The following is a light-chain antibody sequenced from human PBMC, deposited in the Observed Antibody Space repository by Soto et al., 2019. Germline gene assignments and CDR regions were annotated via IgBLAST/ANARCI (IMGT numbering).Light chain of an antibody. CDR1: QGISRW. Sequence: DIQMTQSPSSVSASVGDRVTITCGASQGISRWLAWYQQKPGKAPKLLIYVASSLQSGVPSRLSGSGSGADLTITISSMKNEDFGTYYCQQANSFTLTFGGGTKVDIK. J-gene: IGKJ4*01. CDR2: VAS. CDR3: QQANSFTLT. V-gene: IGKV1-12*01.